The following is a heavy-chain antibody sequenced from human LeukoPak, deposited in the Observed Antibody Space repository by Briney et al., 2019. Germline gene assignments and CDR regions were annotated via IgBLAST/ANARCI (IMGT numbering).Heavy chain of an antibody. CDR1: GFTFSSYA. D-gene: IGHD6-19*01. V-gene: IGHV3-23*01. Sequence: QPGGSLRLSCAASGFTFSSYAMSWVRQAPGMGLEWVSAISGSTYYADSVRGRFTISRDNSKNTLYLHMNSLRAEDTAVYYCVKDSSSISGWLYYLDYWAREPWSPSPQ. CDR3: VKDSSSISGWLYYLDY. CDR2: ISGST. J-gene: IGHJ4*02.